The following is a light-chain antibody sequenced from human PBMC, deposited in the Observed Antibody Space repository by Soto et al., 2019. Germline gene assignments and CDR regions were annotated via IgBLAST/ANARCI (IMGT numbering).Light chain of an antibody. Sequence: QSVLTQPPSASGTPGQRFTISCSGSFSNIGSNFVFWYQQLPGTSPKLLIQDNSQRPSGVPDRFSGSKSGSSASLAISGLRSEDEADYYCATWDDNVSGPVFGTGTKLTVL. J-gene: IGLJ1*01. CDR2: DNS. CDR3: ATWDDNVSGPV. V-gene: IGLV1-47*02. CDR1: FSNIGSNF.